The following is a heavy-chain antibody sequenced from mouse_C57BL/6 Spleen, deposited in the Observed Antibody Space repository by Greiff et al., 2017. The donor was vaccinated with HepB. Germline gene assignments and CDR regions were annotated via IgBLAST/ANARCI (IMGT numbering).Heavy chain of an antibody. J-gene: IGHJ4*01. CDR1: GFTFSDYY. CDR2: INYDGSST. V-gene: IGHV5-16*01. Sequence: EVKLMESEGGLVQPGSSMKLSCTASGFTFSDYYMAWVRQVPEKGLEWVANINYDGSSTYYLDSLKSRFIISRDNAKNILYLQMSSLKSEDTATYYCARDPTGAMDYWGQGTSVTVSS. CDR3: ARDPTGAMDY.